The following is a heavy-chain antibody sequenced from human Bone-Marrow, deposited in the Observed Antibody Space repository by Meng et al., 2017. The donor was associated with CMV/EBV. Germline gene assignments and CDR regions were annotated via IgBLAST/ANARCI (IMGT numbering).Heavy chain of an antibody. CDR2: IHWNDDL. CDR3: AHTSLAGGTWNYHSTGTDV. CDR1: TNGVG. J-gene: IGHJ6*02. D-gene: IGHD1-7*01. V-gene: IGHV2-5*01. Sequence: TNGVGVGWIRQPPGKALEWLALIHWNDDLYYSPSLKTRLTIAKDTSKNQVVLRMTNVDPVDTATYYCAHTSLAGGTWNYHSTGTDVWGQGITVTVSS.